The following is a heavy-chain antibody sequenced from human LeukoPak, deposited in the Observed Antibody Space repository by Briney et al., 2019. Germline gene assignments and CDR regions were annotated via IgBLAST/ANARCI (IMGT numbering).Heavy chain of an antibody. J-gene: IGHJ4*02. Sequence: PGGSLRLSCAASGFTFSSYGMHWVRQAPGKGLEWVAVISYDGSNKYYADSVKGRFTISRDNSKNTLYLQMNSLRAEDTAVYYCANLGNIAVAGPDYWGQGTLVTVSS. V-gene: IGHV3-30*18. CDR3: ANLGNIAVAGPDY. CDR1: GFTFSSYG. CDR2: ISYDGSNK. D-gene: IGHD6-19*01.